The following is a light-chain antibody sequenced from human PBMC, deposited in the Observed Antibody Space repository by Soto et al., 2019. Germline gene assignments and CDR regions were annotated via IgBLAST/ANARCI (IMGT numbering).Light chain of an antibody. Sequence: QSALTRPRSVSGSPGQSVTISCTGTSNDVGGYNYVSWYQQHPGKAPKLMISDVSKRPSGVPDRFSGSKSGNTASLTISGLQAEDEADYYCCSYAGSYTLVFGGGTKLTVL. V-gene: IGLV2-11*01. CDR2: DVS. J-gene: IGLJ2*01. CDR3: CSYAGSYTLV. CDR1: SNDVGGYNY.